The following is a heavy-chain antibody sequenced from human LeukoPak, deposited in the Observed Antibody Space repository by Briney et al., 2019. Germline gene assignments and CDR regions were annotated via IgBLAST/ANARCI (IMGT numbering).Heavy chain of an antibody. CDR2: INPNSGGT. Sequence: ASVKVSCKASGYTLTGYYMHWVRQAPGQGLEWMGWINPNSGGTNYAQKFQGWVTMTRDTSISTAYMELSRLRSDDTAVHYCARGGIVVVPAAHNWFDPWGQGTLVTVSS. J-gene: IGHJ5*02. CDR1: GYTLTGYY. V-gene: IGHV1-2*04. D-gene: IGHD2-2*01. CDR3: ARGGIVVVPAAHNWFDP.